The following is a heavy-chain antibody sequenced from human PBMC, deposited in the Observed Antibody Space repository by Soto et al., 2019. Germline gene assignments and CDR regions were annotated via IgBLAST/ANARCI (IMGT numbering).Heavy chain of an antibody. J-gene: IGHJ6*02. CDR1: GFTFSSYG. V-gene: IGHV3-30*18. Sequence: SLRLSCAASGFTFSSYGMHWVRQAPGKGLEWVAVISYDGSNKYYADSVKGRFTISRDNSKNTLYLQMNSLRAEDTAVYYCAKGSSYYDFWSGYFGMDVWGQGTTVTVSS. D-gene: IGHD3-3*01. CDR2: ISYDGSNK. CDR3: AKGSSYYDFWSGYFGMDV.